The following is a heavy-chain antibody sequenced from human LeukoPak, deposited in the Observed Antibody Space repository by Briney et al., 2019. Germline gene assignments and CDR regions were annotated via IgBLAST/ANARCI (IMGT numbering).Heavy chain of an antibody. V-gene: IGHV3-21*01. CDR1: GFTFSGYA. D-gene: IGHD3-10*01. Sequence: TGGSLRLSCAASGFTFSGYALTWVRQAPGKGLEWVSSISSSSSYIYYADSVKGRFTISRDNAKNSLYLQMNSLRAEDTAVYYCARADGSGSPFDYWGQGTLVTVSS. J-gene: IGHJ4*02. CDR2: ISSSSSYI. CDR3: ARADGSGSPFDY.